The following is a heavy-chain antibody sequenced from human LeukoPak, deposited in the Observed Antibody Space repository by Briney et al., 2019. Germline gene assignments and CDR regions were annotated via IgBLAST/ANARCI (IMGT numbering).Heavy chain of an antibody. D-gene: IGHD5-12*01. Sequence: SETLSLTCTVSGYSISSGYYWGWIRQPPGKGLEWIGSIYHSGSTYYNPSLKSRVTISVDTSKNQFSLKLSSVTAADTAVYYCARDGGYDLEADAFDIWGQRTMVTVSS. CDR2: IYHSGST. CDR3: ARDGGYDLEADAFDI. J-gene: IGHJ3*02. V-gene: IGHV4-38-2*02. CDR1: GYSISSGYY.